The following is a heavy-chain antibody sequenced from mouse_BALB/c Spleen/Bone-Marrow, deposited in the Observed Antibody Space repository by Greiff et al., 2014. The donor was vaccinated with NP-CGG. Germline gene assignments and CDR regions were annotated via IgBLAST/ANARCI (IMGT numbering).Heavy chain of an antibody. CDR3: ARFYEGAMDY. V-gene: IGHV1-87*01. CDR1: GYTFTSYW. D-gene: IGHD2-12*01. CDR2: IYPGDGDT. Sequence: VKLMESGAELARPGASVKLSCKASGYTFTSYWMRWVKQRPGQGLEWIGAIYPGDGDTRYTQKFKGKATLTADKSSSTAYMQLSSLASEDSAVYYCARFYEGAMDYWGQGTSVTVSS. J-gene: IGHJ4*01.